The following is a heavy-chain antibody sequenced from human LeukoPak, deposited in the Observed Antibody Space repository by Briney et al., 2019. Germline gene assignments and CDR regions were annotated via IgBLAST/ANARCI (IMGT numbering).Heavy chain of an antibody. D-gene: IGHD1-26*01. CDR3: AGTMESESFSTFDY. V-gene: IGHV4-39*07. J-gene: IGHJ4*02. CDR2: IYYSGST. CDR1: GGSIRSSSYY. Sequence: SETLSLTCSVSGGSIRSSSYYWGWIRQPPGKGLEWIGSIYYSGSTYYNSSFKSRVTTSVDTSKNQFSLKLSSVTAADTAVYYCAGTMESESFSTFDYWGQGALVTVSS.